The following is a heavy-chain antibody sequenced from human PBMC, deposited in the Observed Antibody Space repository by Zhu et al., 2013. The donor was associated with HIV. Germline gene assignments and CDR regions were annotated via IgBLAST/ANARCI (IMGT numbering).Heavy chain of an antibody. D-gene: IGHD3-22*01. CDR3: ARGKPTYDSSLMAYFRQ. CDR2: IIPLFNTA. J-gene: IGHJ1*01. Sequence: QVQLVQSGAEVKKPGSSVKVSCKASGGTFSSYPINWVRQAPGQGLEWLGGIIPLFNTANYARKFQGRVTITADKSTSTVYMELSSLKSEDTAIYYCARGKPTYDSSLMAYFRQWGQGTLVTVSS. CDR1: GGTFSSYP. V-gene: IGHV1-69*06.